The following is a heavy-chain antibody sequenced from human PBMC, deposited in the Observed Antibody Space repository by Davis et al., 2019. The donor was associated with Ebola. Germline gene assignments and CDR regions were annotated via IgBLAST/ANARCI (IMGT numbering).Heavy chain of an antibody. D-gene: IGHD1-26*01. Sequence: PGGSLRLSCAASGFSFRNYGMHWVRQAPGKEPEWVAVITYDGRNEYYADSVKGRFTISRDSSKNTLYLQMNGLRVEDTAVYYCAKDEGGAVNERLLYAFDMWGQGTMVTVSS. J-gene: IGHJ3*02. CDR3: AKDEGGAVNERLLYAFDM. V-gene: IGHV3-30*18. CDR2: ITYDGRNE. CDR1: GFSFRNYG.